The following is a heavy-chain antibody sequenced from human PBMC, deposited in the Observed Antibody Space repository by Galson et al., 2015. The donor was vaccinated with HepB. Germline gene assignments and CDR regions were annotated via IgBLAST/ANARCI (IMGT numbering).Heavy chain of an antibody. D-gene: IGHD3-22*01. J-gene: IGHJ5*02. V-gene: IGHV6-1*01. Sequence: CAISGDSVSSNSAAWNWIRQSPSRGLELLGRTYYRSKWYYDYAVSVRSRITINPDISRNQFSLQLYSVTPEDTAVYYCARNVYYDTSGYYYKPGWVDPWGRGTLVTVSS. CDR1: GDSVSSNSAA. CDR2: TYYRSKWYY. CDR3: ARNVYYDTSGYYYKPGWVDP.